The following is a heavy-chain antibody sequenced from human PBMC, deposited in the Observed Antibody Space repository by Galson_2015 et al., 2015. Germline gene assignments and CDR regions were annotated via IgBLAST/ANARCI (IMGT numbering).Heavy chain of an antibody. CDR3: ARVPLNYYDSSGYYIFDY. V-gene: IGHV1-18*01. CDR2: ISAYNGNT. Sequence: SVKVSCKASGYTFTNYGISWVRQAPGQGLEWMGWISAYNGNTNYAQKLQGRVTMTTDTSTTTAYMELRSLRSDDTAVYYCARVPLNYYDSSGYYIFDYWGQGTLVTVSS. D-gene: IGHD3-22*01. CDR1: GYTFTNYG. J-gene: IGHJ4*02.